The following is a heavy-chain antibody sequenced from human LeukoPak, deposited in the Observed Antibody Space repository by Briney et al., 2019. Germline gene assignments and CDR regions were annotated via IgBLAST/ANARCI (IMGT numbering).Heavy chain of an antibody. V-gene: IGHV3-21*05. CDR3: AGFYYSAFFDY. CDR2: ISSSGSYT. CDR1: GFTFSNYG. D-gene: IGHD4/OR15-4a*01. J-gene: IGHJ4*02. Sequence: PGRSLRLSCAASGFTFSNYGMHWVRQAPGKGLEGVSYISSSGSYTNYADSVKGRFTISRENAKKSLFLQMNSLRADDTAVYYCAGFYYSAFFDYWGQGTLVSVSS.